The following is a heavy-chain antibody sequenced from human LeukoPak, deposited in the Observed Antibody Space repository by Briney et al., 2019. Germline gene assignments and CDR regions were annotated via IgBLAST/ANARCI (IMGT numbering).Heavy chain of an antibody. CDR1: GGSISSYH. V-gene: IGHV4-4*07. CDR2: IYSSGTT. J-gene: IGHJ4*02. D-gene: IGHD2-21*01. Sequence: PSETLSVTYTVSGGSISSYHWSWIRQAAGKGLEWIGRIYSSGTTNYNPSVRSGVTMSVDTSKNQFSLKLSSVTAADTAVYFCTRDNSCYWYFQYWGQGIRVTVSS. CDR3: TRDNSCYWYFQY.